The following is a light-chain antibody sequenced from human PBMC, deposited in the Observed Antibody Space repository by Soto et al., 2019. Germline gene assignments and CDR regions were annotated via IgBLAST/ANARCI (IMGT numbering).Light chain of an antibody. CDR1: QTISVY. J-gene: IGKJ4*01. CDR3: QQSFSTTQFSFGGGTPQLT. Sequence: DIQMTQSPSSLSASVGDTVTITCWASQTISVYLNWYQQIPGKAPKLLIYTASTLQTGVPSRFSGSGSGTDFTLTIRSLQPEDFATYYCQQSFSTTQFSFGGGTPQLTFGGGTRVEIK. CDR2: TAS. V-gene: IGKV1-39*01.